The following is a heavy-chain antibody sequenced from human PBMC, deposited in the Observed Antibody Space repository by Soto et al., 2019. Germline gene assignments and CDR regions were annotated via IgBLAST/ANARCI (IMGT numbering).Heavy chain of an antibody. CDR2: ISGSGGST. V-gene: IGHV3-23*01. CDR1: GFTFSSYA. J-gene: IGHJ5*02. Sequence: GGSLRFSCAASGFTFSSYAMSWVRQAPGKGLEWVSAISGSGGSTYYADSVKGRFTISRDNSKNTLYLQMNSLRAEDTAVYYCAKSDILTGYYRPYNWFDPWGQGTLVTVSS. CDR3: AKSDILTGYYRPYNWFDP. D-gene: IGHD3-9*01.